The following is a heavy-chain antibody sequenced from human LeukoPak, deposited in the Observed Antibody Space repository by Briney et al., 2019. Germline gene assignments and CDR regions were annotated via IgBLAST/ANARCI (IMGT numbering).Heavy chain of an antibody. J-gene: IGHJ6*02. D-gene: IGHD6-13*01. Sequence: GGSLRLSCAASGFTFSSYWMNWARQAPGKGLEWVASINHNGNVNYYVDSVKGRFTISRDNAKNSLYLQMSNLRAEDTAVYYCARVAYSSSWYHSYYYYGMDVWGQGTTVTVSS. CDR1: GFTFSSYW. CDR2: INHNGNVN. CDR3: ARVAYSSSWYHSYYYYGMDV. V-gene: IGHV3-7*03.